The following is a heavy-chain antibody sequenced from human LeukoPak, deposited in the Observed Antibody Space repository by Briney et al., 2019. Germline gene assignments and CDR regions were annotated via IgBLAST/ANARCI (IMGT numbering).Heavy chain of an antibody. Sequence: PSQTLSLTCTVSGGSITSYYWSWIRQPAGKGLEWIGRIYFSGSTDYNPSLKSRVTISVDTSKNQFSLKLSSVTAADTAVYYCARGLKESSSWYGGFDYWGQGTLVTVSS. J-gene: IGHJ4*02. V-gene: IGHV4-4*07. D-gene: IGHD6-13*01. CDR3: ARGLKESSSWYGGFDY. CDR2: IYFSGST. CDR1: GGSITSYY.